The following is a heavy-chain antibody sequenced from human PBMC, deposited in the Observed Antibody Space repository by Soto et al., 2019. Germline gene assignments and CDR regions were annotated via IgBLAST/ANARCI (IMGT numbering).Heavy chain of an antibody. J-gene: IGHJ4*02. V-gene: IGHV4-30-2*01. CDR2: IYYGGST. CDR3: ARVRREYDNSGPVDY. CDR1: GGAISSGDFS. Sequence: QLQLQESGSGLVKPSQTLSLTCAVSGGAISSGDFSWNWIRQPPGKGLEYIGYIYYGGSTYYNPYLQSRVTMSVDRSMNQFSLKLNSVTAADTAVYYCARVRREYDNSGPVDYWGQGTLVTVSS. D-gene: IGHD3-22*01.